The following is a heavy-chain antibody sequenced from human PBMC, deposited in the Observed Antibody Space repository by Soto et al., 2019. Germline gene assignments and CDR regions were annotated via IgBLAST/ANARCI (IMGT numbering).Heavy chain of an antibody. D-gene: IGHD5-12*01. CDR3: ARQTSSDIGYGGGGWFDP. V-gene: IGHV4-4*02. J-gene: IGHJ5*02. CDR1: GGSISTNFW. CDR2: IFRSGSS. Sequence: QVQLQESGPGLVKPSGTLSLTCAVSGGSISTNFWWTWVRQAPGQGPGWIGEIFRSGSSTSNPSLKRRVSLSIDKSKNQFSLKLTSVTAADTAVYYCARQTSSDIGYGGGGWFDPWGQGTLVTVFS.